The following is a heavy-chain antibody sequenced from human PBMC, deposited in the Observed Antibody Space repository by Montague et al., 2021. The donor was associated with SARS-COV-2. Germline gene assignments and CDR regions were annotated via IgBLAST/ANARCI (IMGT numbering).Heavy chain of an antibody. V-gene: IGHV4-59*08. CDR1: GGSTASHY. CDR3: ARGWAFGP. Sequence: SETLSLTCTVSGGSTASHYWNWIRQSPEKRPEWIGYVYYNGDTKYNPSLQSRVTISIDTSENQFSLRLNFVTAADTAVYFCARGWAFGPWGQGRLVTVSS. J-gene: IGHJ3*01. CDR2: VYYNGDT. D-gene: IGHD6-19*01.